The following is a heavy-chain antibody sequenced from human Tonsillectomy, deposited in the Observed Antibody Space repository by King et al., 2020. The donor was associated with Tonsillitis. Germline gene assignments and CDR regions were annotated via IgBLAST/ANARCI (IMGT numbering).Heavy chain of an antibody. D-gene: IGHD4-17*01. Sequence: QVQLQESGPGLVKPSETLSLTCTVSDDSISTHFWSWVRQPAGIGLEWIGRIYSNGMTNYNPSLGGRVAMSVDTSKKHFCLQLSSVTAADTAVYYCARGADPLLSGDSEKDNWFDPWGQGILVIVSS. J-gene: IGHJ5*02. V-gene: IGHV4-4*07. CDR2: IYSNGMT. CDR3: ARGADPLLSGDSEKDNWFDP. CDR1: DDSISTHF.